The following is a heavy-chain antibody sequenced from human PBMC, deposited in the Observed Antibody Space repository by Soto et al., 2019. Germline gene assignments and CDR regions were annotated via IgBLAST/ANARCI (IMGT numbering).Heavy chain of an antibody. J-gene: IGHJ4*02. V-gene: IGHV4-4*01. Sequence: QVQLQESGPGLVKPSGTLSLTCAVSGDSVSSPYYWCWVRQPPGKGLEWIGEVFHTGTTSYNPSLRSRVTISMDKSINQFSLDLSSVTAAYTAVYCWARSAGWYAVHSWGPGTLVLVSS. CDR3: ARSAGWYAVHS. D-gene: IGHD6-13*01. CDR2: VFHTGTT. CDR1: GDSVSSPYY.